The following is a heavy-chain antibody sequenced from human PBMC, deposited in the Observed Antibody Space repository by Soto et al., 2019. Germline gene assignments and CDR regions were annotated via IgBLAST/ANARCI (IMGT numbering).Heavy chain of an antibody. Sequence: PGESVKISCKGSGYSFTSYWISWVRQMPGKGLEWMGRIDPSDSYTNYSPSFQGHVTISADKSISTAYLQWSSLKASDTAMYYCARRGYYYDSSGYYRGRRGYYYYYGMDVWGQGTTVTVSS. V-gene: IGHV5-10-1*01. CDR1: GYSFTSYW. D-gene: IGHD3-22*01. CDR2: IDPSDSYT. CDR3: ARRGYYYDSSGYYRGRRGYYYYYGMDV. J-gene: IGHJ6*02.